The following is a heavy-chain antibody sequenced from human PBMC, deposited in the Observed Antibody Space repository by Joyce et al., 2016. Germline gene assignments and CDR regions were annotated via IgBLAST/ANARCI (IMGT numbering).Heavy chain of an antibody. Sequence: EVQLLESGGGLVQPGRSLRLSCEASGFDFSSYAMTWVRQAPGKGLQWVSGIIGSGGSTKYVDSVKGRFTISRDNSKNTLYLQMSSLRAEDTAVYYCAKVSKSHFYSAMDVWGQGTTVTVSS. CDR2: IIGSGGST. D-gene: IGHD2/OR15-2a*01. J-gene: IGHJ6*02. CDR1: GFDFSSYA. V-gene: IGHV3-23*01. CDR3: AKVSKSHFYSAMDV.